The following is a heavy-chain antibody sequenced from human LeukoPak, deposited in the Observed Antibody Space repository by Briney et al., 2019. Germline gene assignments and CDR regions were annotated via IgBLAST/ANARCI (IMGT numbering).Heavy chain of an antibody. CDR2: INLNSGGT. D-gene: IGHD3-22*01. V-gene: IGHV1-2*02. J-gene: IGHJ3*02. Sequence: ASVKVSCKAAGFTFTTYYMHWGRQAPGQGLGWMGWINLNSGGTTSAQKFQARVTLTRDRTITITYMDLSGLRSEATPVSYCARDKVPDSTGYYGPPGAGSPFDIWGQGTMVSVPS. CDR3: ARDKVPDSTGYYGPPGAGSPFDI. CDR1: GFTFTTYY.